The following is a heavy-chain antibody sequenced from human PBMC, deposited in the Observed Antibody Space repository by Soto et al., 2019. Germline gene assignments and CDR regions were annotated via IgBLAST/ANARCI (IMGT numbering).Heavy chain of an antibody. J-gene: IGHJ6*02. Sequence: SQTLSLTCAISGDSVSSNSAAWNWIRQSPSRGLEWLGRTYYRSKWYNDYAVSVKSRITINPDTAKNQCSLQLNSVTPEDTAVYYCQRDSKSNPRHGMDLWGQGTTVTVSS. D-gene: IGHD2-2*01. CDR2: TYYRSKWYN. CDR3: QRDSKSNPRHGMDL. CDR1: GDSVSSNSAA. V-gene: IGHV6-1*01.